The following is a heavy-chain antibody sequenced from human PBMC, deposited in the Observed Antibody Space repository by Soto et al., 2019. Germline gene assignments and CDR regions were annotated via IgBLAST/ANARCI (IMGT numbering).Heavy chain of an antibody. D-gene: IGHD3-3*01. CDR2: MNPNSGNT. V-gene: IGHV1-8*01. Sequence: QVQLVQSGAEVKKPGASVKVSCKASGYTFTSYDINWVRQATGQGLEWMGWMNPNSGNTGYAQKFQGRVTMTRNTSISTAYMELSSLRSEDTAVYYCARGSPYYDFWSGYYGAYYYYYMDVWGKGTTVTVSS. CDR1: GYTFTSYD. J-gene: IGHJ6*03. CDR3: ARGSPYYDFWSGYYGAYYYYYMDV.